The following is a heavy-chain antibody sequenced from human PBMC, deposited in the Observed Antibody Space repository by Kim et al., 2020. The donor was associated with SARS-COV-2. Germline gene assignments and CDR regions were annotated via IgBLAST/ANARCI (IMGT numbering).Heavy chain of an antibody. V-gene: IGHV3-33*08. CDR1: GLTFRNHG. Sequence: GGSLRLSCAASGLTFRNHGFHWVRQAPGKGLEWVTIIWSDGSNKYYADSVKGRFTISRDDSKNTVYLQMNSLRADDTAVYYCARDRELHWFDSWGQGTLVTVSS. J-gene: IGHJ5*01. D-gene: IGHD1-26*01. CDR3: ARDRELHWFDS. CDR2: IWSDGSNK.